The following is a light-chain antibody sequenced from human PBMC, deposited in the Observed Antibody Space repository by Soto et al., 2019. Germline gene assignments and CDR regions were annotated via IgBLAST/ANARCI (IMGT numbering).Light chain of an antibody. V-gene: IGKV3-20*01. CDR3: QQYGSSIT. Sequence: EVVMRQSPATLSVSPGEGATLSCRASQSVSSSYLAWYQQKPGQAPRLLIYGASSRATGIPDRFSGSGSGTDFTLTINRLEPEDFAVYYCQQYGSSITFGQGTRLEI. CDR2: GAS. J-gene: IGKJ5*01. CDR1: QSVSSSY.